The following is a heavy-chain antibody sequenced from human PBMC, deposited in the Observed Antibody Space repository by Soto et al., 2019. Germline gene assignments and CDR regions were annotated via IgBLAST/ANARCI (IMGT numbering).Heavy chain of an antibody. Sequence: PSETLSLTCAVSGGSIISSNWWSFVRQPPGKELEWIGEIYHSGSTNYNPSLKSRVTISVDKSKNQFSLKLSSVTAADTAVYYCARLYSSSPYYYYYYGMDVWGQGTTVTVSS. CDR2: IYHSGST. D-gene: IGHD6-6*01. CDR1: GGSIISSNW. J-gene: IGHJ6*02. V-gene: IGHV4-4*02. CDR3: ARLYSSSPYYYYYYGMDV.